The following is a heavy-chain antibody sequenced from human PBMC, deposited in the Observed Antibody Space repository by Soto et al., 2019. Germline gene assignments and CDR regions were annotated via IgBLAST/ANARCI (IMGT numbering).Heavy chain of an antibody. CDR3: ARGGYYDSSGSRNYHYYGMNV. J-gene: IGHJ6*02. CDR2: ISAYDDNT. V-gene: IGHV1-18*01. CDR1: GYRFTSYG. Sequence: QAQLVQSGPEVKKAGASVKVSCKASGYRFTSYGISWVRQAPGQGLEWLGWISAYDDNTKYAQTLQGRVSMSTDTSTNTAYMELRSLRSDDTAMYYCARGGYYDSSGSRNYHYYGMNVWGQGTAVTVSS. D-gene: IGHD3-22*01.